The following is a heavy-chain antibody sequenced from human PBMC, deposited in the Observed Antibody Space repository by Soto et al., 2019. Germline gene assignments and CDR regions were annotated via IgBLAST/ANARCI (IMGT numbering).Heavy chain of an antibody. Sequence: QVQLQQWGAGMLKPSETLSLTCTVSGGSFSGFFGTWIRQPPGKGLEWIGEINHSGSTNYNSSLKSRVTISQDMSENQFSLRLTSVTVADTAVYYCVRGQWLPRGEYWGQGTLVTVSS. D-gene: IGHD6-19*01. V-gene: IGHV4-34*01. CDR1: GGSFSGFF. J-gene: IGHJ4*02. CDR2: INHSGST. CDR3: VRGQWLPRGEY.